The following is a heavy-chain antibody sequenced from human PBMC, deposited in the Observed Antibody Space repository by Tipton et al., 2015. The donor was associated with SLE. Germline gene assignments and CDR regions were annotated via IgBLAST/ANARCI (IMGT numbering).Heavy chain of an antibody. D-gene: IGHD6-6*01. Sequence: GLVKPSETLSLTCTVSGGSISSYYWSWIRQPPGKGLEWIGYIYYSGSTNYNPSLKSRVTISVDTSKNQFSLKLSSVTAADTAVYYCARDLGSSSDAFDIWGQGTMVTVSS. J-gene: IGHJ3*02. CDR1: GGSISSYY. CDR3: ARDLGSSSDAFDI. CDR2: IYYSGST. V-gene: IGHV4-59*01.